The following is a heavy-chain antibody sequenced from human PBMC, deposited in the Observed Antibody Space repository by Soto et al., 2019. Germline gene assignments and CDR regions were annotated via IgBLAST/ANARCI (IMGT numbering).Heavy chain of an antibody. CDR2: INPNSGGT. CDR1: GFTFSAYY. V-gene: IGHV1-2*02. Sequence: QVQLVQSGAEVKKPGASVKVSCKASGFTFSAYYIYWVRQAPGQGLEWIGWINPNSGGTNNAQKIQARVTMTRDTSTSTVYMELSALIPDDTAVYYCARSLLDEYSSSWRSAYYGMDVWGQGTTVTVSS. CDR3: ARSLLDEYSSSWRSAYYGMDV. D-gene: IGHD6-13*01. J-gene: IGHJ6*02.